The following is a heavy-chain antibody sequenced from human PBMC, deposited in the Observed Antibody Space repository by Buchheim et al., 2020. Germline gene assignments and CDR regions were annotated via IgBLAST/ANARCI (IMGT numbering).Heavy chain of an antibody. D-gene: IGHD2-15*01. CDR1: GGSISSGGYY. CDR3: ARARIMEGYCSGGSCPNWFDP. V-gene: IGHV4-31*03. CDR2: IYYSGST. J-gene: IGHJ5*02. Sequence: QVQLQESGPGLVKPSQTLSLTCTVSGGSISSGGYYWSWIRQHPGKGLEWIGYIYYSGSTYYNPSLKSRVTISVDTSKNQFSLKLSSVTAADTAVYYCARARIMEGYCSGGSCPNWFDPWGQGTL.